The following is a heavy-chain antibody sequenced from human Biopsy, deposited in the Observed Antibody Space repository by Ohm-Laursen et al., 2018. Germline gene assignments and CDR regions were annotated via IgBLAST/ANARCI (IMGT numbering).Heavy chain of an antibody. Sequence: SLRLSCAASGFTFSSYAMNWVRQAPGKGLEWVSAITVSADTTYYADSVRGRFTVSRDNSQNTLYLQMNSLRAADTAIYYCASDLNGDPSAFDYWGQGTPVTVSS. D-gene: IGHD4-17*01. J-gene: IGHJ4*02. CDR2: ITVSADTT. CDR1: GFTFSSYA. V-gene: IGHV3-23*01. CDR3: ASDLNGDPSAFDY.